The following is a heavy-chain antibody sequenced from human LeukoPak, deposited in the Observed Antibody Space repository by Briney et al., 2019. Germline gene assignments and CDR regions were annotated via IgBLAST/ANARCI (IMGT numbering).Heavy chain of an antibody. CDR1: GFAFSGYA. CDR2: ITNDGGNT. J-gene: IGHJ4*02. V-gene: IGHV3-64*02. D-gene: IGHD6-19*01. CDR3: ARVSVSVWYDY. Sequence: GGSLRLSCAASGFAFSGYAMHWVRQAPGKGLEYISAITNDGGNTYYADSVRGRFTISRDNSKNTLFLQVGSLRAEDMAVYFCARVSVSVWYDYWGQGTLVTVSS.